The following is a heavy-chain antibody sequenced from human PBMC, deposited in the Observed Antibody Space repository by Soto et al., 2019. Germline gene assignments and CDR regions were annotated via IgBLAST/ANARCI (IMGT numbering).Heavy chain of an antibody. D-gene: IGHD5-18*01. Sequence: QVQLVQSGAEVKKPGSSVKVSCKASGGTFSSYTISWVRQAPGQGLEWMGRIIPILGIANYAQKFQGRATITADKSTSTAYMELSSLRSEDTAVYYCATSSRGYSYGYDYWGQGTLVTVSS. J-gene: IGHJ4*02. V-gene: IGHV1-69*02. CDR2: IIPILGIA. CDR3: ATSSRGYSYGYDY. CDR1: GGTFSSYT.